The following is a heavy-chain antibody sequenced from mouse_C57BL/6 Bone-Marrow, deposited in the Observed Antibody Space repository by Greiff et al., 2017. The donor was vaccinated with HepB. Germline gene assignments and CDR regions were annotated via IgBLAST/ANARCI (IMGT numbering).Heavy chain of an antibody. V-gene: IGHV5-16*01. J-gene: IGHJ2*01. Sequence: EVMLVESEGGLVQPGSSMKLSCTASGFTFSDYYMAWVRQVPEKGLEWVANINYDGSSTYYLDSLKSRFIISRDNAKNILYLQMSSLKSEDTATYYCARGGFYSNYGYFDYWGQGTTLTVSS. CDR1: GFTFSDYY. CDR2: INYDGSST. CDR3: ARGGFYSNYGYFDY. D-gene: IGHD2-5*01.